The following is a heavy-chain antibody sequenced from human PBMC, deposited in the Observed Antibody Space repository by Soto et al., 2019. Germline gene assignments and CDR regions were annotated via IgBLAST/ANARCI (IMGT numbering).Heavy chain of an antibody. CDR3: AKDRPAYSSSWYGYGMDV. V-gene: IGHV3-30*18. D-gene: IGHD6-13*01. CDR2: ISYDGSNK. J-gene: IGHJ6*02. CDR1: GFTFSSYG. Sequence: QVQLVESGGGVVQPGRSLRLSCAASGFTFSSYGMHWVRQAPGKGLEWVAVISYDGSNKYYADSVKGRFTISRDNSKNTLYLQMNSLRAEDTAVYYCAKDRPAYSSSWYGYGMDVWGQGTTVTVSS.